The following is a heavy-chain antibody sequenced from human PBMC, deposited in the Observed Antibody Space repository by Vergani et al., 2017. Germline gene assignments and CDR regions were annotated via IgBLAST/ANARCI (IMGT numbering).Heavy chain of an antibody. V-gene: IGHV4-39*01. CDR3: ARHDPCHYEASYYGLDV. J-gene: IGHJ6*02. Sequence: QLQLHKSGPGLVKPSETLSLTCTLSGGSISSSSHFWGWLRQTPGKGLEWIGSIYYTGSAYYNPSLKSRVSISVHASKNQFALKLSSVTAADSAVYYFARHDPCHYEASYYGLDVWGQGTTGNVSS. D-gene: IGHD3-16*01. CDR2: IYYTGSA. CDR1: GGSISSSSHF.